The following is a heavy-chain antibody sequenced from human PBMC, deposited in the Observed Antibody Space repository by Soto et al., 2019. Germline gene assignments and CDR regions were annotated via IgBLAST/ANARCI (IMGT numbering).Heavy chain of an antibody. CDR3: TRVYSSSYHYFDY. CDR1: GFTVSSYH. V-gene: IGHV3-66*01. D-gene: IGHD6-13*01. CDR2: IYSAGSA. J-gene: IGHJ4*02. Sequence: GGSLRLSCAASGFTVSSYHMSWVRQAPGKGLEWVSIIYSAGSADFADSVKGRFTISRDNSKNILYLQMSSLRAEDTAVYYCTRVYSSSYHYFDYWGQGTLVTVSS.